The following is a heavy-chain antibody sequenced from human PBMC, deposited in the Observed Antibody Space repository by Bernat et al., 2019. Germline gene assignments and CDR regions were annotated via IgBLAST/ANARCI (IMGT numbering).Heavy chain of an antibody. D-gene: IGHD2-8*01. CDR1: GFTFSSYS. J-gene: IGHJ4*02. CDR3: GREYEPGSLDY. CDR2: ISPTGGAT. Sequence: EVHLVESGGDLVQPGGSLRLSCAASGFTFSSYSMHWVRQAPGKGLDSVSAISPTGGATYYANSVRGRFTISRDNVENMVYLQMGSLRADDTATYFCGREYEPGSLDYWGQGILVTVSS. V-gene: IGHV3-64*01.